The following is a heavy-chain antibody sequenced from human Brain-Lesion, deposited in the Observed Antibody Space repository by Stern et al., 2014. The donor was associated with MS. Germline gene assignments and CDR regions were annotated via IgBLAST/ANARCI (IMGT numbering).Heavy chain of an antibody. V-gene: IGHV4-39*01. CDR1: GGSVSSTSYA. D-gene: IGHD2-15*01. CDR2: IYYSGNT. Sequence: VQLVESGPGLVKPSETLSLTCTVAGGSVSSTSYAWAWIRQPPGKGLEWIGAIYYSGNTYYSPSLKSRLTISLDTSKEPFSPHGRFVTAADTAVYYCAGEEDIRYCSGGSCTGNWFDPWGQGTLVTVSS. CDR3: AGEEDIRYCSGGSCTGNWFDP. J-gene: IGHJ5*02.